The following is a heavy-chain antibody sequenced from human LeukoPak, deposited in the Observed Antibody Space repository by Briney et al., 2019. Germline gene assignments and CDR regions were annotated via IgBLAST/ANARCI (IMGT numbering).Heavy chain of an antibody. J-gene: IGHJ4*02. CDR3: ARGGPYCSSTSCYSTTDGFDY. CDR2: IYSGGST. D-gene: IGHD2-2*01. Sequence: GGSLRLSCAASGFTVSSNYMSWVRQAPGKGLEWVSVIYSGGSTYYADSVKGRFTISRDNSKNTLYVQMNSLRAVDTAVYYCARGGPYCSSTSCYSTTDGFDYWGQGTLVTVSS. V-gene: IGHV3-53*05. CDR1: GFTVSSNY.